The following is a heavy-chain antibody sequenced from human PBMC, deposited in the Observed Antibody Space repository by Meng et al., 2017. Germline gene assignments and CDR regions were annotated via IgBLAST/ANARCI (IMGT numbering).Heavy chain of an antibody. CDR3: ARGGNSFSEYFGEERSNFDY. D-gene: IGHD3-10*01. CDR1: GFTFSSYW. CDR2: INSDGSST. J-gene: IGHJ4*02. Sequence: GESLKISCAASGFTFSSYWMHWVRQAPGKGLVWVSRINSDGSSTSYADSVKGRFTISRDNAKNTLYLQMNSLRAEDTAVYYGARGGNSFSEYFGEERSNFDYWGQGTLVTVSS. V-gene: IGHV3-74*01.